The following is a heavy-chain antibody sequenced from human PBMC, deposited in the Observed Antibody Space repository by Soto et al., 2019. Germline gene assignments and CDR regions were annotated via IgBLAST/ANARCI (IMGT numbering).Heavy chain of an antibody. V-gene: IGHV4-30-4*01. CDR3: ARGTTVPTRGRNWFDP. CDR1: GSSLSSIAYY. J-gene: IGHJ5*02. CDR2: ISNTGGT. Sequence: SLRLPRPFSLSGSSLSSIAYYWSWVGQPQGKGLVWIGNISNTGGTYCTPSLKSRVSISVDTSKSQFSLKLSSMNAAATAVYYCARGTTVPTRGRNWFDPWGQGTLVTV. D-gene: IGHD4-17*01.